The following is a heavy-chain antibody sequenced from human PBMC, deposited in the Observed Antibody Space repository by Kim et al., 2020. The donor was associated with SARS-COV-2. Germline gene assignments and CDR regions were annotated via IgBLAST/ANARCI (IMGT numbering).Heavy chain of an antibody. D-gene: IGHD3-16*02. CDR2: INWGGSKT. J-gene: IGHJ4*02. Sequence: GGSLRLSCAASGFTFGNYGMSWVRQAPGKGLEWVSGINWGGSKTDYADSVRGRFTISRDNAKNSLHLQMNSLRDEDTAFYYCAKDYFTFGGVIAPYDYWGQGTLVTVSS. CDR1: GFTFGNYG. V-gene: IGHV3-20*04. CDR3: AKDYFTFGGVIAPYDY.